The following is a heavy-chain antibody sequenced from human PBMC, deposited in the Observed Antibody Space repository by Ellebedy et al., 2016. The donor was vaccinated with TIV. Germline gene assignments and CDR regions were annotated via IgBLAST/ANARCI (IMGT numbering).Heavy chain of an antibody. V-gene: IGHV3-33*08. Sequence: PGGSLRLSCAASGFTFSSYGMHWVRQAPGKGLEWVAVIWYDGSNNYYADSVKGRFPISRDNSKNTLYLQMNSLRAEDTAVYYCARDGGLSLNTVMDGIDVWGQGTTVTVSS. J-gene: IGHJ6*02. CDR3: ARDGGLSLNTVMDGIDV. CDR1: GFTFSSYG. CDR2: IWYDGSNN. D-gene: IGHD2-8*01.